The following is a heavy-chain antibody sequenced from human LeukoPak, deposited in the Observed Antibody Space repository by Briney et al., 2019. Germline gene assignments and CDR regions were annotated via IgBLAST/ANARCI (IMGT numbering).Heavy chain of an antibody. CDR1: GYTFTNNY. CDR3: ARDQEGFDY. CDR2: IYPRDGST. V-gene: IGHV1-46*01. Sequence: ASVKVSRKASGYTFTNNYLHWVRQAPGQGLEWMGMIYPRDGSTSYAQNFQGRVTVTRDTSTTTVHMELRGLRSEDTAVYYCARDQEGFDYWGQGTVVTVSS. J-gene: IGHJ4*02.